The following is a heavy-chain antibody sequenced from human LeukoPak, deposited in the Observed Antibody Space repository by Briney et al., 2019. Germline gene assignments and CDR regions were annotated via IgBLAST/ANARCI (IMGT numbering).Heavy chain of an antibody. Sequence: GGSLRLSCAASGFTFDDYGMSWVRQAPGKGLEWVSGINWSGGSTGYADSVKGRFTISRDNAKNSLYLQMNSLRAEDTALYYCAREVPGDYGDYEGYYYYMDVWGKGTTVTVSS. CDR1: GFTFDDYG. CDR2: INWSGGST. D-gene: IGHD4-17*01. J-gene: IGHJ6*03. CDR3: AREVPGDYGDYEGYYYYMDV. V-gene: IGHV3-20*04.